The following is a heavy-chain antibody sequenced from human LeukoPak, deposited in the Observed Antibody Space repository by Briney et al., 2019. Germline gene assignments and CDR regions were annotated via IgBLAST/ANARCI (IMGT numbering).Heavy chain of an antibody. CDR3: ARLSSGWYYFDY. J-gene: IGHJ4*02. V-gene: IGHV4-59*08. CDR2: IYYSGST. D-gene: IGHD6-19*01. CDR1: GGSISSYY. Sequence: SQTLSLTCTVSGGSISSYYWSWIRQPPGKGLEWIGYIYYSGSTNYNPSLKSRVTISVDTSKNQFSLKLSSVTAADTAVYYCARLSSGWYYFDYWGQGTLVTVSS.